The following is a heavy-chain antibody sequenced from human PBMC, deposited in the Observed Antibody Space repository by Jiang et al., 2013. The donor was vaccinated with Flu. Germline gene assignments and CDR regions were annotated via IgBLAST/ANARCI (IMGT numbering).Heavy chain of an antibody. V-gene: IGHV1-2*04. CDR3: ARGGYYDSSGMFDY. Sequence: PNSGGXNYAQKFQGWVTMTRDTSISTAYMELSRLRSDDTAVYYCARGGYYDSSGMFDYWGQGTLVTVSS. D-gene: IGHD3-22*01. J-gene: IGHJ4*02. CDR2: PNSGGX.